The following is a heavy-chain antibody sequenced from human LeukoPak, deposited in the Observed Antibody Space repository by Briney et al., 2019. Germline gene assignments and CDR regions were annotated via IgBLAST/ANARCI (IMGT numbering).Heavy chain of an antibody. CDR2: ISAYNGNT. V-gene: IGHV1-18*01. Sequence: ASVKVSCKASGYTFTSYGISWVRQAPGQGLEWMGWISAYNGNTNYAQKLHGRVTMTTDTSTSTAYMELRSLRSDDTAVYYCARGYAEDIVVVPAATYYYGMDVWGQGTTVTVSS. D-gene: IGHD2-2*01. J-gene: IGHJ6*02. CDR3: ARGYAEDIVVVPAATYYYGMDV. CDR1: GYTFTSYG.